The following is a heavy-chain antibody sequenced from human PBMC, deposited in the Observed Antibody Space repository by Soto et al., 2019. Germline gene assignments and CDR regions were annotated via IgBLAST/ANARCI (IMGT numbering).Heavy chain of an antibody. D-gene: IGHD6-6*01. CDR3: ARPLRPSNRPSCFDT. V-gene: IGHV1-46*01. CDR2: INPGGGAT. CDR1: GYRFTSYY. J-gene: IGHJ5*02. Sequence: ASVKVSCKASGYRFTSYYVHWVRQAPGKGLEWMGRINPGGGATNYSQKFQGRISMSRDTSTTTFYMELNNLRSEDTALYYCARPLRPSNRPSCFDTWGQGTLVTVSS.